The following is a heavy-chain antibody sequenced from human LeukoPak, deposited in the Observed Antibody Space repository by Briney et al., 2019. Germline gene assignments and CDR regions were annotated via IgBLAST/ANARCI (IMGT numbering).Heavy chain of an antibody. CDR3: AKGGSGGAHFDY. D-gene: IGHD3-10*01. V-gene: IGHV3-9*01. CDR2: ISWNSGSI. CDR1: GFTFDDYA. J-gene: IGHJ4*02. Sequence: GGSLRLSCAASGFTFDDYAMHWVRQAPGKGLKWVSGISWNSGSIGYADSVKGRFTISRDNAKNSLYLQMNSLRAEDTALYYCAKGGSGGAHFDYWGQGTLVTVSS.